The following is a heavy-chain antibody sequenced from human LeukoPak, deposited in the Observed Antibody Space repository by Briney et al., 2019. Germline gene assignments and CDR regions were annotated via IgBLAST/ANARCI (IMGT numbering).Heavy chain of an antibody. Sequence: SETLSLTCTVSGGSISSGSYYWSWIRQPAGKGLEWIGRIYTSGSTNYNPSLKSRVTISVDTSKNQFSLKLSSVTAADTAVYYCARSPRHIVPGGAFDIWGQGTMVTVSS. CDR1: GGSISSGSYY. D-gene: IGHD2-21*01. CDR2: IYTSGST. V-gene: IGHV4-61*02. J-gene: IGHJ3*02. CDR3: ARSPRHIVPGGAFDI.